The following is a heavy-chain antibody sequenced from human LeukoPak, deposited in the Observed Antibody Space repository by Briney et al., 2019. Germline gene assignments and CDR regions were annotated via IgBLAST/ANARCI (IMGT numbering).Heavy chain of an antibody. J-gene: IGHJ4*02. Sequence: KPSETLSLTCTVSGGSLSSYYWSWLRQPPRKGLAWIGYIYYSGRNNFNPSLKSLVTISVDTSKNQFSLKLSSVTAADTAVYYCARDIGIVTDYWGQGTLVTVSS. CDR2: IYYSGRN. D-gene: IGHD2/OR15-2a*01. V-gene: IGHV4-59*01. CDR1: GGSLSSYY. CDR3: ARDIGIVTDY.